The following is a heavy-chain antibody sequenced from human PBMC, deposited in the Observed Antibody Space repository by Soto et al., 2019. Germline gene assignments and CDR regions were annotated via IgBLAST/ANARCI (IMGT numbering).Heavy chain of an antibody. V-gene: IGHV6-1*01. D-gene: IGHD6-19*01. CDR3: AREGVAGTDYYYYYGMDV. Sequence: QSLSLTCVIPGDSVSSNSAAWNWIRQSPSRGLEWLGRTYHRSKWYNDYAVSVKSRITINPDTSKNQFSLQLNSVTPEDTAVYYCAREGVAGTDYYYYYGMDVWGQGTTVTVSS. J-gene: IGHJ6*02. CDR2: TYHRSKWYN. CDR1: GDSVSSNSAA.